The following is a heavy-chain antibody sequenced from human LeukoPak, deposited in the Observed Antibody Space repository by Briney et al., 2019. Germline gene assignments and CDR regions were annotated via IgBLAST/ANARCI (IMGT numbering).Heavy chain of an antibody. CDR2: IIPILGIA. Sequence: ASVKVSCKASGGTFSSYAISWVRQAPGQGLEWMGRIIPILGIANYAQKFQGRVTITADKSTSTAYMELSSLRSEDTAVYYCARHFDCSGGSCYSYFFDYWGQGTLVTVSS. J-gene: IGHJ4*02. D-gene: IGHD2-15*01. CDR3: ARHFDCSGGSCYSYFFDY. V-gene: IGHV1-69*04. CDR1: GGTFSSYA.